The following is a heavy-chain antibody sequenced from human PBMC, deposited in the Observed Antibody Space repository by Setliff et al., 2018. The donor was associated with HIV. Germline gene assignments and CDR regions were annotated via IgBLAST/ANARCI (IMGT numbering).Heavy chain of an antibody. J-gene: IGHJ6*03. CDR3: ARTRGGCMTSSCPTSYYYYYMDV. CDR2: IYTSGST. D-gene: IGHD2-2*01. Sequence: SETLSLTCTVSGGSISSGSYYWSWIRQPAGKGLEWIGHIYTSGSTNYNPSLKSRVTISVDTSKNQFSLKLSSVAAADTAVYYCARTRGGCMTSSCPTSYYYYYMDVWGRGTTVTVSS. V-gene: IGHV4-61*09. CDR1: GGSISSGSYY.